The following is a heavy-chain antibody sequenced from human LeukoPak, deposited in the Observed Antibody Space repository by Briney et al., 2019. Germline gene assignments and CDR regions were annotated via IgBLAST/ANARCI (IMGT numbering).Heavy chain of an antibody. CDR2: INPNSGGA. V-gene: IGHV1-2*02. J-gene: IGHJ4*02. CDR3: ARDNGDYWFDY. Sequence: ASVKVSCKASGYTFTGYYMHWVRQAPGQGLEWMGWINPNSGGANYAQKFQGRVTMTRDTSISTAYMELTRLRSDDTAVYYCARDNGDYWFDYWGQGTLVTVSS. D-gene: IGHD4-17*01. CDR1: GYTFTGYY.